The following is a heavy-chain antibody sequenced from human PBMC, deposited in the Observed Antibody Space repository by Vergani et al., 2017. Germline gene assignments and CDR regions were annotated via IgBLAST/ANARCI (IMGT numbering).Heavy chain of an antibody. CDR2: IYYSGST. D-gene: IGHD3-3*01. Sequence: QLQLQESGPGLVKPSETLSLTCTVSGGSISSSSYYWGWIRQPPGKGLEWIGRIYYSGSTYYNPSLKSRVTISVDTSKNPFSLKLSSVTAADTAVYYCARLQYDLWSGYYTGIGWFDPWGQGTLVTVSS. CDR3: ARLQYDLWSGYYTGIGWFDP. V-gene: IGHV4-39*01. J-gene: IGHJ5*02. CDR1: GGSISSSSYY.